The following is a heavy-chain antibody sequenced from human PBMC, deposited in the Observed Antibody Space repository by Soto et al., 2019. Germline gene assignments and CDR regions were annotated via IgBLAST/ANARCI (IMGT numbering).Heavy chain of an antibody. D-gene: IGHD3-3*01. CDR1: GFTFSSYA. CDR3: AKRPQPHYDFWSGNSYYFDY. V-gene: IGHV3-23*01. CDR2: IIGSGGST. J-gene: IGHJ4*02. Sequence: PGGSLRLSCAASGFTFSSYAMSWVRQAPGKGLEWVSAIIGSGGSTYYADSVKGRFTISRDNSKNTLYLQMNSLRAEDTAVYYCAKRPQPHYDFWSGNSYYFDYWGQGTLVTVSS.